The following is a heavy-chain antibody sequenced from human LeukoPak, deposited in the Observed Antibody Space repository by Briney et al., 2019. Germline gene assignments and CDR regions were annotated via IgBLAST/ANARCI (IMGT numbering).Heavy chain of an antibody. D-gene: IGHD3-10*01. CDR3: ARESYRYGSGSYYTP. J-gene: IGHJ4*02. CDR1: GGSISSYY. Sequence: SETLSLTCTVSGGSISSYYWSWIRQPAEKGLEWIGRIYTSGSTNYNPSLKSRVTMSVDTSKNQFSLKLSSVTAADTAVYYCARESYRYGSGSYYTPWGQGTLVTVSS. V-gene: IGHV4-4*07. CDR2: IYTSGST.